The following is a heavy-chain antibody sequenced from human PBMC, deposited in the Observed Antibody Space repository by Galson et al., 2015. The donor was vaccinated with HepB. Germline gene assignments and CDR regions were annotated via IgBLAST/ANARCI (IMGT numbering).Heavy chain of an antibody. J-gene: IGHJ4*02. CDR1: GFTFGSYD. Sequence: SLRLSCAASGFTFGSYDMNWVRQAPGKGLEWVSSISSGSGYIYYADSVEGRFTISRDNAKNSLSLQMNSLRAEDTAVYYCARDHAWLVDYWGQGTLVTVSS. D-gene: IGHD6-19*01. CDR2: ISSGSGYI. V-gene: IGHV3-21*01. CDR3: ARDHAWLVDY.